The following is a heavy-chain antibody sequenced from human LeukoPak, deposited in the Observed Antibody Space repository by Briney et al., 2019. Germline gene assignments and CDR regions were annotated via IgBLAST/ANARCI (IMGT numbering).Heavy chain of an antibody. CDR3: ARDAGNSGYGMDV. CDR2: IYSGGST. D-gene: IGHD6-19*01. J-gene: IGHJ6*02. Sequence: GGSLRLSCAASGFTVSSNHMSWVRQAPGKGLEWVSVIYSGGSTYYADSVKGRFTISRDSAKNSLYLQMSSLRDGDTAVYYCARDAGNSGYGMDVWGQGTTVTVSS. V-gene: IGHV3-53*01. CDR1: GFTVSSNH.